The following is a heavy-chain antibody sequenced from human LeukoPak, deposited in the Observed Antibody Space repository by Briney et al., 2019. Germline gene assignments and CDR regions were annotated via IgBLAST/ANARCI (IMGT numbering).Heavy chain of an antibody. J-gene: IGHJ4*02. V-gene: IGHV3-7*01. CDR3: ARENGYCSSTSCHHLDY. D-gene: IGHD2-2*01. CDR2: IKQDGSEN. Sequence: PGGSLRLSCAASGFTFSGYWMSWDRQAPGKGLEWVANIKQDGSENYYVDSVKGRFTISRDNAKNSLYLQMNSLRAEDTAVYYCARENGYCSSTSCHHLDYWGQGTLVTVSS. CDR1: GFTFSGYW.